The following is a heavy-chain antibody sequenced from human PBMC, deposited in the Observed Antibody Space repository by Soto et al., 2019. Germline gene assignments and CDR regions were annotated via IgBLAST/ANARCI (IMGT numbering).Heavy chain of an antibody. J-gene: IGHJ6*02. CDR3: ARDLAPLSKYCSSTSCGYGMDV. CDR2: IYYSGST. V-gene: IGHV4-30-2*05. CDR1: GGSISSGGYS. Sequence: SETLSLTCAVSGGSISSGGYSWSWIRQPPGKGLEWIGYIYYSGSTYYNPSLKSRVTISVDTSKNQFSLKLSSVTAADTAVYYCARDLAPLSKYCSSTSCGYGMDVWGQGTTVTVSS. D-gene: IGHD2-2*01.